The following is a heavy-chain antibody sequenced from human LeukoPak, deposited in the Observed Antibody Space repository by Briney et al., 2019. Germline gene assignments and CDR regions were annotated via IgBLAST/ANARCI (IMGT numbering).Heavy chain of an antibody. CDR1: RFTFSSYW. D-gene: IGHD4-17*01. V-gene: IGHV3-7*01. CDR3: ARDLGAHDYGDYEGY. J-gene: IGHJ4*02. Sequence: TGGSLRLSCAASRFTFSSYWMSWVRQAPGKGLEWVANIKQDGSEKYYVDSVKGRFTISRDNAKNSLYLQMNSLRAEDTAVYYCARDLGAHDYGDYEGYWGQGTLVTVSS. CDR2: IKQDGSEK.